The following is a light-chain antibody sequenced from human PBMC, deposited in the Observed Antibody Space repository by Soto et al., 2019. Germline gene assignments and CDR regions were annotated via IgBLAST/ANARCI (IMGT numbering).Light chain of an antibody. V-gene: IGKV1-39*01. J-gene: IGKJ1*01. CDR2: AAS. CDR3: QQSYNTPWT. CDR1: QSISSY. Sequence: DIQMTQSPSSLSASVGDRVIITCRASQSISSYLNWFQQKPGKAPKLLIYAASSLQSGVPSRFSGSGSGTDFTLTISSLQPEDFATYYCQQSYNTPWTFGQGTKVEIK.